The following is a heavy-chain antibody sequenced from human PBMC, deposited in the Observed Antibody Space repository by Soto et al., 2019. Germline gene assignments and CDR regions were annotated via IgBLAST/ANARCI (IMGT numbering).Heavy chain of an antibody. J-gene: IGHJ4*02. Sequence: ASVKVSFKASGYTFTGYYMYWVRQAPGQGLEWMGWINPNTGGTNYAQKFQGRVTMTRETSISIAYMELSRLRSDDTAVYYCARDNGFTRDGRFDYWGQGTLVTVSS. D-gene: IGHD2-8*01. CDR2: INPNTGGT. CDR1: GYTFTGYY. V-gene: IGHV1-2*02. CDR3: ARDNGFTRDGRFDY.